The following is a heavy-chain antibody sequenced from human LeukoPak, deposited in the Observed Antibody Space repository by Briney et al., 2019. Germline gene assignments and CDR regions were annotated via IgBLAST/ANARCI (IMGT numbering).Heavy chain of an antibody. CDR1: GGTFSSYA. D-gene: IGHD6-19*01. CDR3: ARDISVAHYYMDV. J-gene: IGHJ6*03. Sequence: SVKVSCKASGGTFSSYAISWVRQAPGQGLEWMGGIIPIFGTENYAQKLQGRVTMTTDTSTSTAYMELRSLRSDDTAVYYCARDISVAHYYMDVWGKGTTVTVSS. CDR2: IIPIFGTE. V-gene: IGHV1-69*05.